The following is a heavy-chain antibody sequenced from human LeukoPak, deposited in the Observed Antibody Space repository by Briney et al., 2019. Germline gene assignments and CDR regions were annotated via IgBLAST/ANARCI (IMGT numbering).Heavy chain of an antibody. CDR3: AKDRGHYSGYDY. Sequence: GGSLTPACAPSALTLSSDAMSWVRQHPGEGRGWVSAISGSGGSTYYADSVKGRFTISRDNSKNTLYLQMNSLRAEDTAVYYCAKDRGHYSGYDYWGQGTLVTVSS. J-gene: IGHJ4*02. V-gene: IGHV3-23*01. CDR2: ISGSGGST. CDR1: ALTLSSDA. D-gene: IGHD5-12*01.